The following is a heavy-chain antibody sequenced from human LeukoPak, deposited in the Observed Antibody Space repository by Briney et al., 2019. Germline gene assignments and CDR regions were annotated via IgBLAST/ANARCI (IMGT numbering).Heavy chain of an antibody. D-gene: IGHD6-13*01. V-gene: IGHV4-30-2*01. CDR1: GGSISSGGYS. CDR2: IYHSGGT. J-gene: IGHJ4*02. Sequence: SQTLSLTCAVSGGSISSGGYSWSWIRQPPGKGLEWIGYIYHSGGTHYNPSLKGRVTISVDRSQNQLFLRLSSVAAADTAVYYCARVISDSSSWLFDYWGQGTLVTVSS. CDR3: ARVISDSSSWLFDY.